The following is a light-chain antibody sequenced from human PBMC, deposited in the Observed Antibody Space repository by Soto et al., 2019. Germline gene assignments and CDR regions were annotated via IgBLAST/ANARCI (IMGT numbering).Light chain of an antibody. V-gene: IGKV1-5*01. CDR3: QQYNSYRWT. CDR2: DAS. Sequence: DIQMTQSASTLSASVGARVTITCRASQSISIWLAWYKQKPGKAPKILIYDASSLESGVPSRFSGSGSGTDFTLTISSLKPEDFATYYCQQYNSYRWTFGQGTKVDIK. CDR1: QSISIW. J-gene: IGKJ1*01.